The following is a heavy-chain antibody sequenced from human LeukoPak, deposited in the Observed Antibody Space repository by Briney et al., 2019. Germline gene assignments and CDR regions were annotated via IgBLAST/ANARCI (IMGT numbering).Heavy chain of an antibody. CDR1: GFTFGSYA. J-gene: IGHJ3*02. D-gene: IGHD4/OR15-4a*01. V-gene: IGHV3-23*01. CDR3: ARQWWFDI. Sequence: GGSLRLSCTASGFTFGSYAMSWVRQAPGKGLEWVSTISGSGGSTYYADSVKGRFTISRDNSKNTLYLQMNSLRAEDTAVYYCARQWWFDIWGQGTMVTVSS. CDR2: ISGSGGST.